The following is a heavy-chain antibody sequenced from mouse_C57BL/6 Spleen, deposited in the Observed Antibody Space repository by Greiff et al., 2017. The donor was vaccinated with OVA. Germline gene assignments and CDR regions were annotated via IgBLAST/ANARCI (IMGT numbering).Heavy chain of an antibody. CDR3: ASYDSDYYAMDY. Sequence: VQLQQSGPELVKPGDSVKISCKASGYSFTGYFMNWVMQSHGKSLEWIGRINPYNGDTFYNQKFKGKATLTVDKSSSTAHMELRSLTSEDSAVYYCASYDSDYYAMDYWGQGTSGTVSS. CDR1: GYSFTGYF. CDR2: INPYNGDT. V-gene: IGHV1-20*01. D-gene: IGHD2-4*01. J-gene: IGHJ4*01.